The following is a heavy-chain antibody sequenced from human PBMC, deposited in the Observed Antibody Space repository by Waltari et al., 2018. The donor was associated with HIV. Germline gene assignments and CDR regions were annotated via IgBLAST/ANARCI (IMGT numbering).Heavy chain of an antibody. CDR1: GYSFTSYW. Sequence: EVQLVQSGAEVKKPGESLKISCKGSGYSFTSYWIGWVRQMPGKGLEWMGIIYPGDSDTRYSPSFQGQVTISADKSISTAYLQWSSLKASDTAMYYCARHPPRYSSGWYWFDPWGQGTLVTVSS. V-gene: IGHV5-51*01. J-gene: IGHJ5*02. CDR2: IYPGDSDT. CDR3: ARHPPRYSSGWYWFDP. D-gene: IGHD6-19*01.